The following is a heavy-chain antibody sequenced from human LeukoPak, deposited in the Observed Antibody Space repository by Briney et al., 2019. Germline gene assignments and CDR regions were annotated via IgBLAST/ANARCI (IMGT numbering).Heavy chain of an antibody. CDR1: GYTFTGYY. CDR2: INPNSGGT. D-gene: IGHD1-26*01. Sequence: ASVKVSCKASGYTFTGYYMHWVRQAPGQGLEWMGWINPNSGGTNYAQKFQGRVTMTRDTSISTAYMELSRLRSDDTAVYYCARVEGSAATLDDWGQGTLVTVSS. J-gene: IGHJ4*02. V-gene: IGHV1-2*02. CDR3: ARVEGSAATLDD.